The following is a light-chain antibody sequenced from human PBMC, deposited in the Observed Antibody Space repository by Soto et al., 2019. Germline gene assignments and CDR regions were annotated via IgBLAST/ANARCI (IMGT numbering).Light chain of an antibody. Sequence: DIQMTQAPSSLSASVGDSVTITCRASQTIGANLNWYRQKPGKAPTLLIYDASTLQSGVPSRLSGLGPGTDFALPIPSLQPADSATYYCQPRYTTVYSFGQGTKVDIK. CDR1: QTIGAN. CDR2: DAS. V-gene: IGKV1-39*01. CDR3: QPRYTTVYS. J-gene: IGKJ2*01.